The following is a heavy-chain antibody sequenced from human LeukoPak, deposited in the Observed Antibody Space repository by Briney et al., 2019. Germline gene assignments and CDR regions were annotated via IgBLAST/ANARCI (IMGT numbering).Heavy chain of an antibody. V-gene: IGHV3-48*03. CDR2: ISSSGSTI. J-gene: IGHJ6*04. CDR3: AELGINMIGGV. CDR1: GFTFSSYE. Sequence: GGSLRLSCAASGFTFSSYEMNWVRQAPGKGLEWGSYISSSGSTIYYADSVKGRFTISRDNAKNSLYLQMNSLRAEDTAVYYCAELGINMIGGVWGKGTTVTISS. D-gene: IGHD3-10*02.